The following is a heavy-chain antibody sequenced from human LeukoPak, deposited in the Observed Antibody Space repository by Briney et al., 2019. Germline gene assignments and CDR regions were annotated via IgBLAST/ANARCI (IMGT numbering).Heavy chain of an antibody. CDR2: ITSSNYI. Sequence: GGSLRLSCAASGFTFSSFYMNWVRQAPGKGLEWVSSITSSNYIFYAGSLKGRFTISRDNAKNSLSLEMNSLRAEDTAVYYCARSPGGYSYGTPNFDYWGQGTLVTVSS. CDR1: GFTFSSFY. CDR3: ARSPGGYSYGTPNFDY. V-gene: IGHV3-69-1*01. J-gene: IGHJ4*01. D-gene: IGHD5-18*01.